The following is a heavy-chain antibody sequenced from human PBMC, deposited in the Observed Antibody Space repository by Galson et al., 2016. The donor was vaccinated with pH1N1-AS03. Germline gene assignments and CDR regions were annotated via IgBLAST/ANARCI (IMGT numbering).Heavy chain of an antibody. J-gene: IGHJ6*02. CDR1: DTFSKYA. CDR2: IIPKFGST. V-gene: IGHV1-69*15. Sequence: DTFSKYAISWVRQAPGQGLEWMGRIIPKFGSTKYALNFQGRVTITADESTSTAYMELSSLRNEDTGVYYCARGLVVIASALYGMDVWGQGTTVTVSS. D-gene: IGHD2-15*01. CDR3: ARGLVVIASALYGMDV.